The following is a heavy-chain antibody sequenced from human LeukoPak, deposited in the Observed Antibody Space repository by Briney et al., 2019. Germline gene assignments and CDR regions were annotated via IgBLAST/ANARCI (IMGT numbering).Heavy chain of an antibody. V-gene: IGHV4-59*01. CDR3: ARVHCSSTSCYGDYYYYMDV. D-gene: IGHD2-2*01. CDR1: GGSISSYY. CDR2: IYYSGST. J-gene: IGHJ6*03. Sequence: PSETLFLTCTVSGGSISSYYWSWIRQPPGKGLEWIGYIYYSGSTNYNPSLKSRVTISVDTSKNQFSLKLSSVTVADTAVYYCARVHCSSTSCYGDYYYYMDVWGKGTTVTISS.